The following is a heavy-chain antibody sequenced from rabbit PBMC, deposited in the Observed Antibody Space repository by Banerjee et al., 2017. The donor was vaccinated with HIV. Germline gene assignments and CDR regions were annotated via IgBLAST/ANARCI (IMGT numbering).Heavy chain of an antibody. CDR2: IYIGGSGTT. Sequence: QEQLEASGGGLVKPGRTLTLTCKASGIDFSKYYIMSWVRQAPGKGLEWIGCIYIGGSGTTYYASCAKGRFTISKTSSTTVTLQITSLTAADTATYFCARDLAGGTGWNFNLWGPGTLVTVS. J-gene: IGHJ4*01. CDR3: ARDLAGGTGWNFNL. D-gene: IGHD7-1*01. CDR1: GIDFSKYYI. V-gene: IGHV1S45*01.